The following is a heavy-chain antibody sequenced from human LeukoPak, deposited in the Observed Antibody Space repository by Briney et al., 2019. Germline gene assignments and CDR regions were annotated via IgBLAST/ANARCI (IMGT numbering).Heavy chain of an antibody. CDR3: ARDNYYDSSGFDY. J-gene: IGHJ4*02. CDR2: GYYSGST. CDR1: GGSISSLSYY. V-gene: IGHV4-39*07. D-gene: IGHD3-22*01. Sequence: SETLSLTCTVSGGSISSLSYYWGWIRQPPGRGLEWIGSGYYSGSTYYNPSLKSRVTISVDRSKNQFSLKLSSVTAADTAVYYCARDNYYDSSGFDYWGQGTLVTVSS.